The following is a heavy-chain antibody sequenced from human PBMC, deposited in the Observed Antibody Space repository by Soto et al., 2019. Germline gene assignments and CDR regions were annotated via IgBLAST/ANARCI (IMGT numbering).Heavy chain of an antibody. V-gene: IGHV4-31*02. Sequence: PSGTLYLTCAVSGGCVSSGVYYWSWIRKNPGKGLEWIGYIYYSGSTYYNPSLKSRVTTSVDTSKNQFSLKLSSVTAADTAVYYCARGTYYYDSSGYYPFDYWGQGTLVTVSS. CDR2: IYYSGST. CDR1: GGCVSSGVYY. CDR3: ARGTYYYDSSGYYPFDY. J-gene: IGHJ4*02. D-gene: IGHD3-22*01.